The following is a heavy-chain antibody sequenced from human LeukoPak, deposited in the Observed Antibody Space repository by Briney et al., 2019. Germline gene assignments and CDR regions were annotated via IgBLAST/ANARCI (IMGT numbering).Heavy chain of an antibody. J-gene: IGHJ2*01. CDR3: ARESYDFWSGYYYWYFDL. Sequence: SETLSLTCTVSGGSISSYYWSWIRQPPGKGLEWIGYTYYSGSTNYNPSLKSRVTISVDTTKNQFSLKLSTVTAADTAVYYCARESYDFWSGYYYWYFDLWGRGTLVTVSS. D-gene: IGHD3-3*01. CDR2: TYYSGST. V-gene: IGHV4-59*01. CDR1: GGSISSYY.